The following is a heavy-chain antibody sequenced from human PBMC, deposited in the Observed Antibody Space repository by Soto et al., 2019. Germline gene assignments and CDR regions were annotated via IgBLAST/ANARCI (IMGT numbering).Heavy chain of an antibody. Sequence: PGGPLRLSSAASGFTISSYGMHRVRQAPGKELECVAVISYEGSNKYYAVPDKGRFTTSRANPKNTLHRQRNSLRAEDTAVYDCAKNGGAGPWSMDWFDSWGQGTLVTVSS. V-gene: IGHV3-30*18. CDR1: GFTISSYG. CDR2: ISYEGSNK. J-gene: IGHJ5*01. D-gene: IGHD6-19*01. CDR3: AKNGGAGPWSMDWFDS.